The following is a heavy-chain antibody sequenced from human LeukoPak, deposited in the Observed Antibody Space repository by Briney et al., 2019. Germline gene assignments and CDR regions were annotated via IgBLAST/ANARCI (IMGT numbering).Heavy chain of an antibody. Sequence: GGSLRLSCAASGFTFSSYWMHWVRHTPGKGLVWVSRIKGDGRNTSYADSVKGRFTISRDNAKNALYLQMNSLRAEDTAVYYCARDGYSFGDDFDYWGQGTLVTVSS. CDR3: ARDGYSFGDDFDY. J-gene: IGHJ4*02. D-gene: IGHD5-18*01. CDR2: IKGDGRNT. CDR1: GFTFSSYW. V-gene: IGHV3-74*01.